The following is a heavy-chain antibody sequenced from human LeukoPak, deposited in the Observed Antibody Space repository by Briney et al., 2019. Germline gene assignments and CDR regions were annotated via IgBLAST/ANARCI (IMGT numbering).Heavy chain of an antibody. CDR1: GYTFTGSH. CDR2: INPDSGVT. D-gene: IGHD6-19*01. V-gene: IGHV1-2*02. CDR3: ARHFGSSSAWYEFDY. Sequence: ASVKDSCKASGYTFTGSHIHWVRQAPGQGLEWMGWINPDSGVTKYAQNFQGRVTMTRDTSISTASMEMRSLKSDDTAVYYCARHFGSSSAWYEFDYWGQGTLVTVSS. J-gene: IGHJ4*02.